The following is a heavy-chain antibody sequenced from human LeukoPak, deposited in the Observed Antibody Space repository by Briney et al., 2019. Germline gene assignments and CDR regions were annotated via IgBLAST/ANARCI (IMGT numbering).Heavy chain of an antibody. J-gene: IGHJ5*01. CDR2: ISGSGAST. Sequence: GGSLRLSCAASGFTFSSYAMSWVRQAPGKGLEWVSSISGSGASTYYADSVRGRFTISRDNSKNTVYLQMNGLSVEDTALYYCAKDQSRVGASDPFDSWGQGTQVTVSS. D-gene: IGHD1-26*01. V-gene: IGHV3-23*01. CDR3: AKDQSRVGASDPFDS. CDR1: GFTFSSYA.